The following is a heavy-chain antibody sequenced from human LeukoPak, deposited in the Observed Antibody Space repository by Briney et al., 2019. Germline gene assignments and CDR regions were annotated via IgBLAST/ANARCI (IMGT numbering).Heavy chain of an antibody. V-gene: IGHV3-21*01. J-gene: IGHJ4*02. CDR3: ARSGGVAADFDY. CDR2: ISSSSSYI. CDR1: GFTFSSYA. D-gene: IGHD6-19*01. Sequence: GGSLRLSCAASGFTFSSYAMSWVRQAPGKGLEWVSSISSSSSYIYYADSVKGRFTISRDNAKNSLYLQMNSLRAEDTAVYYCARSGGVAADFDYWGQGTLVTVSS.